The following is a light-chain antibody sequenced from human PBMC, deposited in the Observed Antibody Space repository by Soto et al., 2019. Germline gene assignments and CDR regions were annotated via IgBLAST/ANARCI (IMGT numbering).Light chain of an antibody. CDR2: WAS. V-gene: IGKV4-1*01. Sequence: DIVMTQSPDSLAVSLGERATINCKSSQSVLYSSNNMNYLAWYQQKPGQAPKRLLYWASTRESGVPDRFSGSGSGTDFTLTISSLQAEDVAVYYCQQFYSTPYTFGQGTKLEIK. CDR1: QSVLYSSNNMNY. J-gene: IGKJ2*01. CDR3: QQFYSTPYT.